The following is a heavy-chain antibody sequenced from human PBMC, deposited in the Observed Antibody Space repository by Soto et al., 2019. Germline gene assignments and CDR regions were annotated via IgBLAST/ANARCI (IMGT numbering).Heavy chain of an antibody. CDR1: GYTFTGHY. V-gene: IGHV1-2*02. J-gene: IGHJ6*02. D-gene: IGHD3-10*01. Sequence: QVQLVQSGAEVKPPGASVKVSCKASGYTFTGHYMHWIRQVSGRRLEFLGWLKPDNGGTYYAPKFQGRVTIATHRFATTAYMEMSGVHSGDTVVYFCASDLRPLGSCSPCPTFGMDLWGQGTTGAVSS. CDR2: LKPDNGGT. CDR3: ASDLRPLGSCSPCPTFGMDL.